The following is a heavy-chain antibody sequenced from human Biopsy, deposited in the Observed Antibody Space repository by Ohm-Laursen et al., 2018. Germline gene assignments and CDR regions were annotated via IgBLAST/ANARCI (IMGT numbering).Heavy chain of an antibody. D-gene: IGHD3-22*01. J-gene: IGHJ6*02. Sequence: GASVKVFCKASGFIFTSYGLSWVRQAPGQGLEWMGWISSSNDNTNYAQKFQGRVTMTADTSTSTAYMELRSLRSDDTAVYYCARDFFDSSGYFYYYNGVDLWGQGTTVTVSS. V-gene: IGHV1-18*01. CDR1: GFIFTSYG. CDR3: ARDFFDSSGYFYYYNGVDL. CDR2: ISSSNDNT.